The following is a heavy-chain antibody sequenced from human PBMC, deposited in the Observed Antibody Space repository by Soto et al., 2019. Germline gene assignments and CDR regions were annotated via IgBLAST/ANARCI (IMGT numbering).Heavy chain of an antibody. D-gene: IGHD3-10*01. CDR2: INHSGIT. CDR3: ARGRLYYYGSGSYYNGAGYYYYYGMDV. V-gene: IGHV4-34*01. CDR1: GGSFSGYY. J-gene: IGHJ6*02. Sequence: SETLSLTCAVYGGSFSGYYWSWIRQPPGKGLEWIGEINHSGITNYNPSLKSRVTISVDTSKNQFSLKLSSVTAADTAVYYCARGRLYYYGSGSYYNGAGYYYYYGMDVWGQGTTVT.